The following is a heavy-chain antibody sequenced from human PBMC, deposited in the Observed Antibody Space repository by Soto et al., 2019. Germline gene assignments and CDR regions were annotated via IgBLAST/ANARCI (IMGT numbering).Heavy chain of an antibody. D-gene: IGHD2-15*01. V-gene: IGHV1-2*04. CDR2: INPNSGGT. J-gene: IGHJ4*02. Sequence: ASVKVSCKASGYIFTGYYMHWVRQAPGQGLEWMGWINPNSGGTNYAQKFQGWVTMTRDTSTSTVYMELSSLRSEDTAVYYCARVYCSGGRSYGIDYWGQGTLVTVSS. CDR1: GYIFTGYY. CDR3: ARVYCSGGRSYGIDY.